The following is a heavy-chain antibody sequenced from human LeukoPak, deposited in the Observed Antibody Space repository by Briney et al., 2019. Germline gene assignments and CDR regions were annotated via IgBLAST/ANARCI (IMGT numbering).Heavy chain of an antibody. CDR1: GFTFSSYG. Sequence: GRSPRLSCAASGFTFSSYGMHWVRQAPGKGLEWVAVIWYDGSNKYYADSVKGRFTISRDNSKNTLYLQMNSLRAEDTAVYYCASGYCTSTSCYAFDYLGQGTLVTVSS. J-gene: IGHJ4*02. CDR2: IWYDGSNK. D-gene: IGHD2-2*01. CDR3: ASGYCTSTSCYAFDY. V-gene: IGHV3-33*01.